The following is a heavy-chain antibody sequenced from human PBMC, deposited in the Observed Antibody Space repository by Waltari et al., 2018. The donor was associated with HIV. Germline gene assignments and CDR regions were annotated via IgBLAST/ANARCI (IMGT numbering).Heavy chain of an antibody. D-gene: IGHD5-12*01. CDR1: GFTFSSFW. CDR2: MIRDGGAT. Sequence: EVQLVESGGGLVQPGGSQRLSCEASGFTFSSFWMHWVRQLPGKGLEWVARMIRDGGATTYVDSVKGRFTVSRDNAKNTLSLQMNSLRAEDTAVYYCARGVTVATITPFDQWGQGTLVTVSS. CDR3: ARGVTVATITPFDQ. J-gene: IGHJ4*02. V-gene: IGHV3-74*01.